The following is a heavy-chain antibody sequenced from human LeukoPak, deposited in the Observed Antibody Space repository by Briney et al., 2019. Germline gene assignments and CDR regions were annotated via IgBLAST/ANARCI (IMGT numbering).Heavy chain of an antibody. CDR3: AKGFSVLASNHYFYYYGMDV. V-gene: IGHV3-43*02. CDR1: GMTFDDYA. J-gene: IGHJ6*02. CDR2: ISGDGGST. Sequence: GGSLRLSCAASGMTFDDYAMHWVRRAPGKGLEWVSLISGDGGSTYYADSVKGRFTISRGNSKNSLYLQMTNLRTEDTALYYCAKGFSVLASNHYFYYYGMDVWGQGTTVTVSS. D-gene: IGHD3-3*01.